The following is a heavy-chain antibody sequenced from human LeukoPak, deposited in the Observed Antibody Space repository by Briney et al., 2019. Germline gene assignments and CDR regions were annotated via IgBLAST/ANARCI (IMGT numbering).Heavy chain of an antibody. V-gene: IGHV3-9*01. CDR3: AKTGSSGWYDYFDY. D-gene: IGHD6-19*01. CDR1: GFTFDDYA. Sequence: GGSLRLSCAASGFTFDDYAMHWVRQAPGKGLEWVSGISWNSGSIGYADSVKGRFTISRDNAKSSLYLQMNSLRAEDTALYYCAKTGSSGWYDYFDYWGQGTLVTVSS. CDR2: ISWNSGSI. J-gene: IGHJ4*02.